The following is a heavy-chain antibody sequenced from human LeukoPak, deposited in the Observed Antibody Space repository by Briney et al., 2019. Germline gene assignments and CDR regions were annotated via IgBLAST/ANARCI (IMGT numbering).Heavy chain of an antibody. D-gene: IGHD3-9*01. CDR3: ARFEGYDFLTGYAYYFDY. CDR2: IYYSGST. J-gene: IGHJ4*02. CDR1: GGSISSYY. V-gene: IGHV4-59*01. Sequence: SETLSLTCTVSGGSISSYYWSWIRQPPGKGVEWIGYIYYSGSTNYNPSLKSRVTISVDTSRNQFSLKLDSVTAADTAVYYCARFEGYDFLTGYAYYFDYWGQGTLVTVSS.